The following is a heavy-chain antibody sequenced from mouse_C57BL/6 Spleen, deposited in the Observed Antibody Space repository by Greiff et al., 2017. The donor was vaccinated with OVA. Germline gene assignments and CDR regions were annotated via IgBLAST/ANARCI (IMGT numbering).Heavy chain of an antibody. J-gene: IGHJ4*01. D-gene: IGHD2-4*01. V-gene: IGHV1-80*01. CDR3: AREGGGLRRAMDY. CDR1: GYAFSSYW. CDR2: IYPGDGDT. Sequence: QVQLKESGAELVKPGASVKISCKASGYAFSSYWMNWVKQRPGKGLEWIGQIYPGDGDTNYNGKFKGKATLTADKSSSTAYMQLSSLTSEDSAVYFCAREGGGLRRAMDYWGQGTSVTVSS.